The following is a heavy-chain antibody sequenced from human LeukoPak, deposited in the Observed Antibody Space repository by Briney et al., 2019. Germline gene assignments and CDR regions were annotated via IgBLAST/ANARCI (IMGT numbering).Heavy chain of an antibody. V-gene: IGHV3-7*01. J-gene: IGHJ4*02. CDR1: GFTFSNYW. CDR2: IKFDGSDK. CDR3: AKSDCASDGCKLLNY. D-gene: IGHD3-10*01. Sequence: PAGGSLRLSCAASGFTFSNYWMSWVRQAPGKGLEWVANIKFDGSDKFYVDSVKGRFTISRDNAKNLLYLQMNSLRAEDTAVYYCAKSDCASDGCKLLNYWGQGTLVTASS.